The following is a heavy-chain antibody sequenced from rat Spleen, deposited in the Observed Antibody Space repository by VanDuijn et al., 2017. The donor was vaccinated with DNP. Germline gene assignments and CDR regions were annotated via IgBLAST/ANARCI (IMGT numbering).Heavy chain of an antibody. V-gene: IGHV5-22*01. CDR2: IGFDGGGT. D-gene: IGHD1-7*01. Sequence: EVQLVESGGGLVQPGRSLKLSCAASGLNFSDYYMAWVRQAPTRGMEWVAYIGFDGGGTYNGDSVKGRFTISRDNAKSTLDLHMNSLNPEDMLTYYCYTHVLPLRVCASWGQGVPLTVSS. J-gene: IGHJ2*01. CDR1: GLNFSDYY. CDR3: YTHVLPLRVCAS.